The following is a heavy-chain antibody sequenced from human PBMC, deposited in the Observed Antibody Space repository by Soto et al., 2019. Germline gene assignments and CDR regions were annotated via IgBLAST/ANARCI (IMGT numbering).Heavy chain of an antibody. V-gene: IGHV3-48*02. D-gene: IGHD3-16*02. Sequence: GGSLRLSCAASGFTFSSYSMNWVRQAPGKGLEWVSYISSSSSTIYYADSVKGRFTISRDNAKNSLYLQMNSLRDEDTAVYYCARAGDYVWGSYRYHWGQGTRVTVSS. CDR1: GFTFSSYS. CDR3: ARAGDYVWGSYRYH. J-gene: IGHJ5*02. CDR2: ISSSSSTI.